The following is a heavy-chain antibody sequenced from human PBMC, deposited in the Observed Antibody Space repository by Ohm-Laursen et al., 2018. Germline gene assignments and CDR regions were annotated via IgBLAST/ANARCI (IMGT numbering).Heavy chain of an antibody. J-gene: IGHJ4*02. CDR1: GFTFSYYW. D-gene: IGHD3-22*01. CDR2: IKQDGSEK. V-gene: IGHV3-7*01. Sequence: GSLRLSCSASGFTFSYYWMSWVRQAPGKGLEWVANIKQDGSEKYYVDSVKGRFTISRDNAKNSLYLQMHSLRAEDTAVYYCTTDSGSSGYMVWGQGTLVTVSS. CDR3: TTDSGSSGYMV.